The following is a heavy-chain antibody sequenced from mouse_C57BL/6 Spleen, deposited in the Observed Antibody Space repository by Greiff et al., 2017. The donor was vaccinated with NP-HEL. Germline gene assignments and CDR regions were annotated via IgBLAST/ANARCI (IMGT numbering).Heavy chain of an antibody. V-gene: IGHV1-82*01. CDR2: IYPGDGDT. Sequence: VQLQQSGPELVKPGASVKISCKASGYAFSSSWMNWVKQRPGKGLEWIGRIYPGDGDTNYNGKFKGKATLTADKSSSTAYMQLSSLTSEDSAVYFCAIYDGYYPAWFAYWGQGTLVTVSA. CDR3: AIYDGYYPAWFAY. D-gene: IGHD2-3*01. CDR1: GYAFSSSW. J-gene: IGHJ3*01.